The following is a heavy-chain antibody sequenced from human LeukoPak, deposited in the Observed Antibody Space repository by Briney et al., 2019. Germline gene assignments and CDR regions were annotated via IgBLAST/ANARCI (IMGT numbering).Heavy chain of an antibody. Sequence: GESLKISCKGSGYSFTTYWIGWVRQLPGKGLGWMGIIYPGDSDTRYSPSFQGQVTISADKSISTAYLQWNSLKASDTAIYYCARYGRGVGASRDWFDPWGQGTLVTVSS. V-gene: IGHV5-51*01. CDR1: GYSFTTYW. D-gene: IGHD3-10*02. CDR3: ARYGRGVGASRDWFDP. J-gene: IGHJ5*02. CDR2: IYPGDSDT.